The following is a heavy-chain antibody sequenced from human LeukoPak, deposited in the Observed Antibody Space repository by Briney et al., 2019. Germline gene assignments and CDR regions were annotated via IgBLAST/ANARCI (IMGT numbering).Heavy chain of an antibody. Sequence: GGSLRLSCAASGFTFSSYGMHWVRQAPGKGLEWVAFIRYDGSNKYYADSVKGRFTISRDNSKNTLYLQMDSLRAEDTAVYYCAKRGADSSGYYYGWFDPWGQGTLVTVSS. CDR2: IRYDGSNK. V-gene: IGHV3-30*02. D-gene: IGHD3-22*01. CDR3: AKRGADSSGYYYGWFDP. J-gene: IGHJ5*02. CDR1: GFTFSSYG.